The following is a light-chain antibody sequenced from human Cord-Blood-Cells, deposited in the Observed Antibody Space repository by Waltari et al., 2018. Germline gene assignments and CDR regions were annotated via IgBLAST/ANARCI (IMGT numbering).Light chain of an antibody. CDR1: SSDVGSYNL. J-gene: IGLJ1*01. Sequence: QSALTQPASVSGSPGQSITISCTGTSSDVGSYNLVSWYQQHPGKAPKLMIYEGSKRASGVSNRFSGSKSGNTASLTISGLQAEDEADYYCCSYAGSSTSYVFGTGTEVTVL. V-gene: IGLV2-23*01. CDR2: EGS. CDR3: CSYAGSSTSYV.